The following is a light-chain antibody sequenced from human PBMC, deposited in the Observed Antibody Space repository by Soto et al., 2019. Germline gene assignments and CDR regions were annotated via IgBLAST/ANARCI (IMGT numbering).Light chain of an antibody. CDR2: DAS. CDR3: QQFNNYPPIT. V-gene: IGKV1D-13*01. CDR1: QGISSA. Sequence: ALPLTQSPSSLSASVGDRVTITCRASQGISSALAWYQQKPGKAPKLLIYDASSLESGVPSRFSGSGSGTDFTLTISSLQPEDFATYYCQQFNNYPPITFGQGTRLEIK. J-gene: IGKJ5*01.